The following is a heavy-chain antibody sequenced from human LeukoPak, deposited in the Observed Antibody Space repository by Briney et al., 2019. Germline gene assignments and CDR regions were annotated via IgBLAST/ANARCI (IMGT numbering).Heavy chain of an antibody. V-gene: IGHV4-38-2*01. CDR3: TRAAGNYQFYYYMDV. CDR2: IYHSGIT. J-gene: IGHJ6*03. CDR1: GYSISTDYYY. Sequence: SETLSLTCGVSGYSISTDYYYWGWIRQPPGKGLEWIGNIYHSGITYYSPSLKSRVTISVDTSKNQFSPRLSSVTAEDTAVYYCTRAAGNYQFYYYMDVWGKGTTVTVSS. D-gene: IGHD1-14*01.